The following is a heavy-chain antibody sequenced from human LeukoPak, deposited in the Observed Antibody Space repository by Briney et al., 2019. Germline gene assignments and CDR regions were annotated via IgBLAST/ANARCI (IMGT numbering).Heavy chain of an antibody. CDR3: ARNTAAGLFDY. J-gene: IGHJ4*02. CDR2: INWNGGST. D-gene: IGHD6-13*01. Sequence: PGGSLRLPCAASGFTFDDYGMSWVRQAPGKGLEWVSGINWNGGSTGYADSVKGRFTIPRDNAKNSLYLQMNSLRAEDTALYHCARNTAAGLFDYWGQGTLVTVSS. V-gene: IGHV3-20*01. CDR1: GFTFDDYG.